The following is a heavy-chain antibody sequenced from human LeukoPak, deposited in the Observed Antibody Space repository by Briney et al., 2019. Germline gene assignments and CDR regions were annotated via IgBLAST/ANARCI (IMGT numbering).Heavy chain of an antibody. CDR1: GYTFTGYY. CDR3: ARGGYYDSRTALLDY. J-gene: IGHJ4*02. D-gene: IGHD3-22*01. Sequence: ASVKVSCKASGYTFTGYYMHWVRQAPGQGLEWMGWINPNSGGTNYAQKFQGRLTMTRDTSISTAYMELSRLRSDDTAVYYCARGGYYDSRTALLDYWGQGTLVTVSS. V-gene: IGHV1-2*02. CDR2: INPNSGGT.